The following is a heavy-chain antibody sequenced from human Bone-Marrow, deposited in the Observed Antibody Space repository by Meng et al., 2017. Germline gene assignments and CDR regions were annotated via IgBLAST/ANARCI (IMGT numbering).Heavy chain of an antibody. J-gene: IGHJ5*02. CDR3: ARHFESPSFET. CDR1: GGSISGSSSYY. V-gene: IGHV4-39*01. D-gene: IGHD3-9*01. CDR2: IFYSGST. Sequence: QLQLQESGPGLVKPSETRSRTCTVSGGSISGSSSYYWAWVRRPPGKGLEWVGSIFYSGSTYYNRSLKGRVTISADTSKNQFSLKLSSVTAADTAVFYCARHFESPSFETWGQGILVTVSS.